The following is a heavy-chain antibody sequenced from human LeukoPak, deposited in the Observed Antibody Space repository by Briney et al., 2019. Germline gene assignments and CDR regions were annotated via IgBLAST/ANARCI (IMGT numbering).Heavy chain of an antibody. CDR1: GYSFTSYW. CDR2: IYPGDSDT. Sequence: GESLKISCKGSGYSFTSYWIGWVRQMPGKGLEWMGIIYPGDSDTRYSPSFQGQVTISADKSISTAYLQWSSLKASDTAMYYCARHATPMVRHRSNWFDPWGQGTLVTVSS. CDR3: ARHATPMVRHRSNWFDP. V-gene: IGHV5-51*01. J-gene: IGHJ5*02. D-gene: IGHD6-13*01.